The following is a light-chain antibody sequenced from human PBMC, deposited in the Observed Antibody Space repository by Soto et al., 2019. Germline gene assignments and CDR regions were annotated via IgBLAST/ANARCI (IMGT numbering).Light chain of an antibody. CDR3: QQRSNWMWT. CDR1: QSINSY. V-gene: IGKV3-11*01. Sequence: EILLTQSPATLSWSPGERATLSCRASQSINSYLAWYQQKPGQAPRLLIYDASNRATGIPARLSGSGSGTDLTITISSIETEDFEVYYCQQRSNWMWTFGQGTQVDIK. CDR2: DAS. J-gene: IGKJ1*01.